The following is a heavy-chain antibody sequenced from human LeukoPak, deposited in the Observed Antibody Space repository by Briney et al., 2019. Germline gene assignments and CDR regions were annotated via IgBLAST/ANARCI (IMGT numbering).Heavy chain of an antibody. CDR3: ARDLFGQWLLDY. V-gene: IGHV3-11*01. CDR1: GFIFSDYY. CDR2: ISSSGSTI. D-gene: IGHD6-19*01. Sequence: GGSLRLSCAASGFIFSDYYMSWIRQAPGKGLEWISYISSSGSTIYYADSVKGRSTISRDNAKNSLYLQMNSLRAEDTAVYYCARDLFGQWLLDYWGQGTLVTVSS. J-gene: IGHJ4*02.